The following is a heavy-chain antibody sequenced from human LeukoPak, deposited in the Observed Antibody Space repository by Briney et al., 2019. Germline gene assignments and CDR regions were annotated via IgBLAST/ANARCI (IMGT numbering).Heavy chain of an antibody. D-gene: IGHD5/OR15-5a*01. CDR1: GFTFSSYA. CDR2: ISGSGGST. CDR3: ASSVPRAGGYFDY. V-gene: IGHV3-23*01. Sequence: HPGGSLRLSCAASGFTFSSYAMSWVRQAPGKGLEWVSAISGSGGSTYYADSVKGRFTISRDNSKNTLYLQMNSLRAEDTAVYYCASSVPRAGGYFDYWGQGTLVTVSS. J-gene: IGHJ4*02.